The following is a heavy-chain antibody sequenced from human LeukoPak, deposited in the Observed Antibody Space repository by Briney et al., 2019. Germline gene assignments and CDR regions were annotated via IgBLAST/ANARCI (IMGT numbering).Heavy chain of an antibody. Sequence: GGSLRPSCAASGFTFSNAWMSWVRQAPGKGLEWVGRIKSKTDGGTTDYAAPVKGRFTISRDDSKNTLYLQMNSLKTEDTAVYYCTTDRFAVQKGGYWGQGTLVTVSS. V-gene: IGHV3-15*01. CDR1: GFTFSNAW. J-gene: IGHJ4*02. D-gene: IGHD1-1*01. CDR3: TTDRFAVQKGGY. CDR2: IKSKTDGGTT.